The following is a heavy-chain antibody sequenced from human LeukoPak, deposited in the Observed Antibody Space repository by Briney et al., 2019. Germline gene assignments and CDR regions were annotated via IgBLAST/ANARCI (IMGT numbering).Heavy chain of an antibody. CDR3: ARGVARHIVVVPAAFRNWFDP. Sequence: SVKVSCKASGGTFSSYAISWVRQAPGQGLEWMGRIIPILGIANYAQKFQGRVTITADKSTSTAYMELSSLRSEDTAVYYCARGVARHIVVVPAAFRNWFDPWGQGTLVTVSS. V-gene: IGHV1-69*04. CDR2: IIPILGIA. CDR1: GGTFSSYA. D-gene: IGHD2-2*01. J-gene: IGHJ5*02.